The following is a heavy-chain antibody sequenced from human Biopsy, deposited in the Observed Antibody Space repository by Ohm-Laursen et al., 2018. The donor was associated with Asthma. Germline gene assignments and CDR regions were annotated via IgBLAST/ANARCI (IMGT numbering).Heavy chain of an antibody. CDR2: IYSGGTS. J-gene: IGHJ4*02. CDR3: AGGDSSGWSHYYFDY. CDR1: GFTVSRDH. D-gene: IGHD6-19*01. V-gene: IGHV3-53*01. Sequence: SLRLSCAASGFTVSRDHMFWVRQAPGKGLGWVSVIYSGGTSDTADSVRGRFTISRDFYKNTLYLQMDSLRAEDTAVYYCAGGDSSGWSHYYFDYWGQGTLVTVSS.